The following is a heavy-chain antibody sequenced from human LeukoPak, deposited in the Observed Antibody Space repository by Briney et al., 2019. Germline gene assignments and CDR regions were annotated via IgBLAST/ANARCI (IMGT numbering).Heavy chain of an antibody. CDR2: ISSSSSYI. CDR1: GFTFSSYS. V-gene: IGHV3-21*01. J-gene: IGHJ4*02. D-gene: IGHD6-13*01. CDR3: ATALSSSWYL. Sequence: PGGSLRLSCAASGFTFSSYSMNWVRQAPGKGLEWVSSISSSSSYIYYADSVKGRSTISRDNAKSSLYLQMNSLRAEDTAVYYCATALSSSWYLWGQGTLVTVSS.